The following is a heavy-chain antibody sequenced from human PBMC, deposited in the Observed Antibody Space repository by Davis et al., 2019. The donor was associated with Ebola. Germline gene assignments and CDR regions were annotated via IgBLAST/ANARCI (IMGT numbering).Heavy chain of an antibody. D-gene: IGHD6-19*01. CDR2: IYYSGST. J-gene: IGHJ4*02. V-gene: IGHV4-59*05. CDR1: GGSISSYY. Sequence: SETLSLTCTVSGGSISSYYWSWIRQPPGKGLEWIGSIYYSGSTYYNPSLKSRVTISVDTSKNQFSLKLSSVTAADTAVYYCAREYSSGSKDFDYWGQGTLVTVSS. CDR3: AREYSSGSKDFDY.